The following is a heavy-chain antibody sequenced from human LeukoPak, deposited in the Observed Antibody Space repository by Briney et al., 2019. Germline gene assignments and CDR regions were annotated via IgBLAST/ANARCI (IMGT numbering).Heavy chain of an antibody. V-gene: IGHV1-18*01. J-gene: IGHJ4*02. CDR1: GYTFTSYG. CDR2: ISAYNGNT. D-gene: IGHD3-22*01. CDR3: ARAYYYDSSGSPDY. Sequence: ASVKVSCTASGYTFTSYGISWVRQAPGQGLEWMGWISAYNGNTNYAQKLQGRVTMTTDTSTSTAYMELRSLRSDDTAVYYCARAYYYDSSGSPDYWGQGTLVTVSS.